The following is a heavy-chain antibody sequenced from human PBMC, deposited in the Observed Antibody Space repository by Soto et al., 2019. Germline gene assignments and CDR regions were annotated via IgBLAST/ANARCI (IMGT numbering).Heavy chain of an antibody. CDR2: IWYDGSNK. D-gene: IGHD3-10*01. CDR1: GFTFSSYG. V-gene: IGHV3-33*01. CDR3: ARESITMVRGVDY. Sequence: QVQLVESGGGVVQPGRSLRLSCAVSGFTFSSYGMHWVRQAPGKGLEWVAVIWYDGSNKYYADSVKGRFTISRDNSKNTLYLQMNSLRAKDTAVYYCARESITMVRGVDYWGQGTLVTVSS. J-gene: IGHJ4*02.